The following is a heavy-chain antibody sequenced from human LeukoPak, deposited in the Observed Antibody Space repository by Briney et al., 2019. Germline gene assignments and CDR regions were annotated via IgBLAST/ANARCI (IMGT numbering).Heavy chain of an antibody. CDR2: ISYDGSNK. V-gene: IGHV3-30-3*01. CDR1: GFTFSSYA. D-gene: IGHD3-22*01. Sequence: GGSLRLSCAASGFTFSSYAMSWVRQAPGKGLEWVAVISYDGSNKYYADSVKGRFTISRDNSKNTLYLQMNSLRAEDTAVYYCARARFITMIVAADYWGQGTLVTVSS. CDR3: ARARFITMIVAADY. J-gene: IGHJ4*02.